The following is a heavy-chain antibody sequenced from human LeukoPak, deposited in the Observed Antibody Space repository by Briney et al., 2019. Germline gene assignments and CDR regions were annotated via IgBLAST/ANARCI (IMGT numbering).Heavy chain of an antibody. J-gene: IGHJ4*02. CDR3: ARHDQYSSGWYVDY. CDR2: IYYSGST. Sequence: SETLSLTCTVSGGSISSYYWSWIRQPPVKGLEWIGYIYYSGSTNYNPSLKSRVTISVDTSKNQFSLKLSSVTAADTAVYYSARHDQYSSGWYVDYWGQGTLVTVSS. CDR1: GGSISSYY. D-gene: IGHD6-19*01. V-gene: IGHV4-59*08.